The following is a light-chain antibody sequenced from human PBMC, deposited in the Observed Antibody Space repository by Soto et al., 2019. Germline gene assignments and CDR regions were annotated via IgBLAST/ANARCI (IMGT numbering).Light chain of an antibody. CDR1: SSNIGNNY. CDR3: EQGDGSLSAYV. Sequence: QSVLTQPPSVFAAPGQKVTISCSGSSSNIGNNYVSWYQQLPGTAPKLLIYENNKRPSGIPDRFSGSKSGTSATLGITGLQTGEEADYYGEQGDGSLSAYVFGTGTKVTVL. J-gene: IGLJ1*01. V-gene: IGLV1-51*02. CDR2: ENN.